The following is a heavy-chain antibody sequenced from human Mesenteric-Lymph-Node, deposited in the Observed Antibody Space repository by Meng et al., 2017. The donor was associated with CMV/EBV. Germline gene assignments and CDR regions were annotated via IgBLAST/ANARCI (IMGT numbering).Heavy chain of an antibody. V-gene: IGHV3-23*01. Sequence: GGSLRLSCAASAFTFSSYAMNWVRQAPGKGLEWVSSISGSGGTAYYADSVKGRFTISRDNSKNTLYLQMDSLRAEDTAVYYCARRYCTNGVCYIDYWGQGTLVTVSS. J-gene: IGHJ4*02. CDR3: ARRYCTNGVCYIDY. CDR1: AFTFSSYA. D-gene: IGHD2-8*01. CDR2: ISGSGGTA.